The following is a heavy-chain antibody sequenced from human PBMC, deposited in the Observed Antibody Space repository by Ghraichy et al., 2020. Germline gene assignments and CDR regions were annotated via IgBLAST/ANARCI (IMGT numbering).Heavy chain of an antibody. CDR2: ISTTSDYM. V-gene: IGHV3-21*01. CDR3: AGNDTSPGFDY. D-gene: IGHD2-2*01. CDR1: GFSLSSYS. J-gene: IGHJ4*02. Sequence: GGSLRLSCAASGFSLSSYSLNWVRQAPGKRLEWVAFISTTSDYMFYADSLKGRFTISRDNAKNSLFLQMNNLRAEDTAVYYCAGNDTSPGFDYWGQGTLVTVSS.